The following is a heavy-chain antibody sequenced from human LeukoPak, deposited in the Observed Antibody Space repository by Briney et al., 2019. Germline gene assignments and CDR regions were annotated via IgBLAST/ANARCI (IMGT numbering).Heavy chain of an antibody. J-gene: IGHJ4*02. CDR2: ISGSGGDT. CDR3: ATYLYKSLDY. D-gene: IGHD3-10*01. V-gene: IGHV3-11*06. CDR1: VFTFTDSY. Sequence: GGSLRLTCAASVFTFTDSYMGWVRQAPGKGLEWLSCISGSGGDTNYADCVRGRFTISRDNAKNSLYLQMNSLRVEDTAVYYCATYLYKSLDYWGQGTLVTVSS.